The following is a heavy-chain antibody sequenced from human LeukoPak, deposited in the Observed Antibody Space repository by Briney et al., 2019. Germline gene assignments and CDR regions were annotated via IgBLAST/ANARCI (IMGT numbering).Heavy chain of an antibody. CDR3: AREGSRIRFGVPYFYGLDV. J-gene: IGHJ6*02. V-gene: IGHV3-33*01. Sequence: GGSLRLSCSASGFNFSNYGMHWVRQAPGKGLEWVGCDGRNEYYTDSVKGRLTVSRDNSKNTLFLQMNNLKVEDTAIYYCAREGSRIRFGVPYFYGLDVWGRGTTVTVSS. D-gene: IGHD3-10*01. CDR1: GFNFSNYG. CDR2: CDGRNE.